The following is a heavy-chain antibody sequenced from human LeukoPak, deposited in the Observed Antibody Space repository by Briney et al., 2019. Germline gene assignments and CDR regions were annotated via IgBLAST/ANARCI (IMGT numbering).Heavy chain of an antibody. Sequence: SETLSLTCTVSGYSISSGYYWGWIRQPPGKGLEWIGSIYHSGSTYYNPSLKSRVTISVDTSKNQFSLKLSSVTAADTAVYYCARILRYFDWLLPDYWGQGTLVTVSS. D-gene: IGHD3-9*01. J-gene: IGHJ4*02. CDR1: GYSISSGYY. CDR3: ARILRYFDWLLPDY. CDR2: IYHSGST. V-gene: IGHV4-38-2*02.